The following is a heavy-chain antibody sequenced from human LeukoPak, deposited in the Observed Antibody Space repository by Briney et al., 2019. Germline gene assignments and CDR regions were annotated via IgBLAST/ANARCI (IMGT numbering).Heavy chain of an antibody. CDR3: AKVGGSYSYYFDY. V-gene: IGHV3-9*01. D-gene: IGHD1-26*01. CDR2: ISWNSGSI. CDR1: GFTFDDYA. J-gene: IGHJ4*02. Sequence: GRSLRLSCAASGFTFDDYAMHWVRQAPGKGLEWVSGISWNSGSIGYADSVKGRFTISRDNAKNSLYLQMNSLRAEDTALYYCAKVGGSYSYYFDYWGQGTLVTVSS.